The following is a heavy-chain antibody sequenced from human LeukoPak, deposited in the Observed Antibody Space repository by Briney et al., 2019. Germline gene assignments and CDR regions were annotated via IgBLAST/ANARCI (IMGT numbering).Heavy chain of an antibody. J-gene: IGHJ3*02. CDR3: AREYYDILTGSQAFDI. D-gene: IGHD3-9*01. CDR2: MNPNSGNT. Sequence: ASVKLSCEASGYTFTSYYINWVRQATGQGLEWMGGMNPNSGNTGYAQKFQGRVTMTRNTSISTDYMELSSLRSEDTAVYYCAREYYDILTGSQAFDIWAQGTMVTVSS. CDR1: GYTFTSYY. V-gene: IGHV1-8*01.